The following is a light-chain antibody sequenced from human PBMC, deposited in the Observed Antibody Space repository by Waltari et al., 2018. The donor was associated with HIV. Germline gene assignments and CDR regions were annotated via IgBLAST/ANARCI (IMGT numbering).Light chain of an antibody. V-gene: IGLV1-44*01. CDR1: SSTICSNT. CDR2: GYG. Sequence: QSVLNQSPSPSGTPGQRVIISCSGSSSTICSNTVTWYQQFPGKAPKLLIYGYGQRPSGVPERFSGSKSATAASVAIRMLRSEDEADYYGATWDDSRNAWVFGGGTKLTVL. J-gene: IGLJ3*02. CDR3: ATWDDSRNAWV.